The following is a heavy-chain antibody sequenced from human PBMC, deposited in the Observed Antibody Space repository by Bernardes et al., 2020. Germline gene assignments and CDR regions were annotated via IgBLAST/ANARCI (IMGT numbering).Heavy chain of an antibody. CDR3: ARGGYSYARVVATNFDY. CDR2: IYYSGST. V-gene: IGHV4-39*01. J-gene: IGHJ4*02. CDR1: GGSISSSSYY. D-gene: IGHD5-18*01. Sequence: ETLSLTCTVSGGSISSSSYYWGWIRQPPGKGLEWIGSIYYSGSTYYNPSLKSRVTISVDTSKNQFSLKLSSVTAADTAVYYCARGGYSYARVVATNFDYWGQGTLVTVSS.